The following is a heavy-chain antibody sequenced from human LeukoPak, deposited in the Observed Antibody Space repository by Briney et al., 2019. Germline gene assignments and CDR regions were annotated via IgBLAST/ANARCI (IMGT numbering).Heavy chain of an antibody. CDR1: GYSFPIYG. CDR2: ISGHNDKT. V-gene: IGHV1-18*01. Sequence: ASVKVSCKASGYSFPIYGISWVRQAPGQGLEWMGWISGHNDKTNYAQKLQGRVTMTKDTSTSTAYMELRSLRSDDTAVYYCARQEGMTGLSPADWGQGTLVTVSS. J-gene: IGHJ4*02. D-gene: IGHD3-9*01. CDR3: ARQEGMTGLSPAD.